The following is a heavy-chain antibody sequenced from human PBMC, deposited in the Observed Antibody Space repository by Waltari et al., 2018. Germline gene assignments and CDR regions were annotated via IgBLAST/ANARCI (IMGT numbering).Heavy chain of an antibody. CDR3: ARGATYCTNGVCYDYFDY. D-gene: IGHD2-8*01. J-gene: IGHJ4*02. Sequence: QVQLQESGPGLVKPSETLSLTCTVSGCSISSYHWSWIRPPAGTGLEWSGRISTSGCTHYNPSLKRRVTMSVYTSKNQFSLKLSSVTAADTAVYYCARGATYCTNGVCYDYFDYWGQGTLVTVSS. CDR1: GCSISSYH. CDR2: ISTSGCT. V-gene: IGHV4-4*07.